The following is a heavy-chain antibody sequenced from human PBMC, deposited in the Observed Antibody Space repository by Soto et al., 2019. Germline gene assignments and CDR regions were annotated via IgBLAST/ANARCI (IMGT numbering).Heavy chain of an antibody. Sequence: QVQLVQSGAEVKKPGASVKVSCKASGDTFTNYDIKWVRQATGQGLEWMGWMNPNSGNTGYAQKLQGRVTRTRNTSISTAYMELRSLRSEDTAVYYGARGRNGMDGWGQGTTVTVSS. CDR2: MNPNSGNT. V-gene: IGHV1-8*01. J-gene: IGHJ6*02. CDR1: GDTFTNYD. CDR3: ARGRNGMDG.